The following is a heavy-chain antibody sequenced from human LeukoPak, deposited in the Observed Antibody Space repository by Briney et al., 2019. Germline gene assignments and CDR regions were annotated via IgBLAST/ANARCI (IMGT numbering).Heavy chain of an antibody. V-gene: IGHV3-23*01. D-gene: IGHD3-9*01. CDR3: APRSHIITGYLLLDY. CDR2: ISSGSGVST. CDR1: GFTFTDYA. Sequence: GGSLRLSCVASGFTFTDYAMTWVRQAPGKGLEWVSAISSGSGVSTFYADSLRGRFTISIVNSENTVFLQMNDLRGKDTAVYYCAPRSHIITGYLLLDYWGQGTLVTVSS. J-gene: IGHJ4*02.